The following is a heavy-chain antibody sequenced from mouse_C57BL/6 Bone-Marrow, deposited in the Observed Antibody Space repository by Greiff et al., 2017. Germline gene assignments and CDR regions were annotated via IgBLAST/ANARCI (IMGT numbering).Heavy chain of an antibody. V-gene: IGHV5-4*01. J-gene: IGHJ2*01. D-gene: IGHD2-3*01. Sequence: EVKLVESGGGLVKPGGSLKLSCAASGFTFSSYAMSWVRQTPEKRLEWVATISDGGSYTYYPDNVKGRFTISRDNAKNNLYLQMSHLKSEDTAMYYCARDWDGYYGFYFVYWGQGTTLAVS. CDR1: GFTFSSYA. CDR2: ISDGGSYT. CDR3: ARDWDGYYGFYFVY.